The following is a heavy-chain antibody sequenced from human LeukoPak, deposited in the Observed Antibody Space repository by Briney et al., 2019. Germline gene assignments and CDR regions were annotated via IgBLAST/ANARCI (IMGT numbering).Heavy chain of an antibody. CDR1: GYTLTELS. J-gene: IGHJ4*02. D-gene: IGHD6-6*01. Sequence: ASVKVSCKVSGYTLTELSMHWVRQARGKGLDWMGGFDPEDGETIYAQKFQGRVTMTEDTSTDTAYLELSSLRSEDTAVYYCATDKEQLAPRYWGQGTLVPVSS. CDR2: FDPEDGET. V-gene: IGHV1-24*01. CDR3: ATDKEQLAPRY.